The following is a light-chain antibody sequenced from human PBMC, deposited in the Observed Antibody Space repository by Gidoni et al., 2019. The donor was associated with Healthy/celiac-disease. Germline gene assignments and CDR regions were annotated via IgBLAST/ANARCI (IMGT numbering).Light chain of an antibody. Sequence: EIVMTQSPATLSVSPGERATLPCRASQSVSSNLAWYQQKPGQAPRLLIYGASTRATGIPARFSGSGSGTEFTLTISSLQSEEFAVYYCQQYNNWPHRGSLTFXGXTKVEIK. CDR3: QQYNNWPHRGSLT. V-gene: IGKV3-15*01. J-gene: IGKJ4*01. CDR2: GAS. CDR1: QSVSSN.